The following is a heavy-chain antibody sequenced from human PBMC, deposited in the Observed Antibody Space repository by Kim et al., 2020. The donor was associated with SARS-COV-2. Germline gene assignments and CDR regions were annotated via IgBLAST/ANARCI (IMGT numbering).Heavy chain of an antibody. Sequence: CVEGRFTITRHKSKNRLYLQMNSLRDEDTAVYYCARGGIYDILPGYAFDIWGQGTMVTVSS. D-gene: IGHD3-9*01. V-gene: IGHV3-30*07. J-gene: IGHJ3*02. CDR3: ARGGIYDILPGYAFDI.